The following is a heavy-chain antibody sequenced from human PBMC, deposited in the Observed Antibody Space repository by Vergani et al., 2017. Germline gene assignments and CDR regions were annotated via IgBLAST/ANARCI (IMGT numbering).Heavy chain of an antibody. CDR2: IYYSWST. D-gene: IGHD2-2*01. J-gene: IGHJ6*03. V-gene: IGHV4-39*01. Sequence: QLQLQESGPGLVKPSETLSLTCTVSGGSISSSSYYWGWIRQPPGKGLELIGSIYYSWSTYYNPSLKSRVTISVDTSKNQFSLKLSSVTAADTAVYYCARHFIGYCSSTSCPYDYYYYMDVWGKGTTVTVSS. CDR3: ARHFIGYCSSTSCPYDYYYYMDV. CDR1: GGSISSSSYY.